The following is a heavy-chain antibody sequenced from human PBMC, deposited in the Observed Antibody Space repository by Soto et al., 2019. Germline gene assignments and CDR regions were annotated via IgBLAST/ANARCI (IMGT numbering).Heavy chain of an antibody. D-gene: IGHD6-13*01. V-gene: IGHV3-11*05. J-gene: IGHJ1*01. CDR3: AREGSAAGTAYFQH. Sequence: QVQLVESGGGLVKPGGSLRLSCAASGFTFSDYYMSWIRQAPGKGLEWVSYISSSSSYTSYADSVKGRFTISRDNAKKSLYLQMNSLRAEDTAVYYCAREGSAAGTAYFQHWGQGTLVSVSS. CDR2: ISSSSSYT. CDR1: GFTFSDYY.